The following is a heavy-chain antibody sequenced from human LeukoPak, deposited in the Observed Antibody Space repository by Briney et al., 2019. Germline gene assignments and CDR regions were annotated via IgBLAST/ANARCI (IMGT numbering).Heavy chain of an antibody. J-gene: IGHJ4*02. CDR2: ISSSSSYI. CDR3: ARDPDNYCSSTSCYKDY. V-gene: IGHV3-21*01. Sequence: GGSLSLSCAASGFTFSSYSMNWVRQAPGKGLEWVSSISSSSSYIYYADSVKGRFTISRDNAKNSLYLQMNSLRAEDKAVYYCARDPDNYCSSTSCYKDYWGQGTLVTVSS. CDR1: GFTFSSYS. D-gene: IGHD2-2*02.